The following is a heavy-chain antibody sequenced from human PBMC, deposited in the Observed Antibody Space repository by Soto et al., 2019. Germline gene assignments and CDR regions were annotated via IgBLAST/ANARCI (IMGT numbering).Heavy chain of an antibody. CDR3: ARDSGLQYYYDSSGYSTNYEYFQH. D-gene: IGHD3-22*01. CDR2: IIPILGIA. CDR1: GGTFSSYT. Sequence: GASVKVSCKASGGTFSSYTISWVRQAPGQGLEWMGGIIPILGIANYAQKSQGRVTITADKSTSTAYMELSSLRSADTAVYYCARDSGLQYYYDSSGYSTNYEYFQHWGQGTLVTVSS. J-gene: IGHJ1*01. V-gene: IGHV1-69*10.